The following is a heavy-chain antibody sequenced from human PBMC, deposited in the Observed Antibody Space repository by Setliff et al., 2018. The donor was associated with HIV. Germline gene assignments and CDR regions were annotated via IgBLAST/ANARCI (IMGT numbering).Heavy chain of an antibody. CDR3: TRRFEKWLAFDY. Sequence: SETLSLTCTVSGGSISSFSYYWAWIRQSPGKGLVWIGNVYHSGGTDYNPSLRSRVSISVDTSTNQFSLSLASVTAADTAVYYCTRRFEKWLAFDYWGQGTLVTVS. V-gene: IGHV4-39*01. CDR2: VYHSGGT. J-gene: IGHJ4*02. D-gene: IGHD6-19*01. CDR1: GGSISSFSYY.